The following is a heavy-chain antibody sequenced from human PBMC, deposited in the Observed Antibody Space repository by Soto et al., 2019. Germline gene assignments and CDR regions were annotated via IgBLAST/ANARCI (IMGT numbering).Heavy chain of an antibody. D-gene: IGHD2-15*01. J-gene: IGHJ6*03. V-gene: IGHV3-66*01. Sequence: GGSLRLSCAASGFTVSSKYMSWVRQAPGKGLEWVSLIQSGGPTYYADSVKGRFTISRDTSENTLHLQMDSLRAEDTAVYYCARDDVLCGGGRCYVVRLDVWGKLTTV. CDR1: GFTVSSKY. CDR2: IQSGGPT. CDR3: ARDDVLCGGGRCYVVRLDV.